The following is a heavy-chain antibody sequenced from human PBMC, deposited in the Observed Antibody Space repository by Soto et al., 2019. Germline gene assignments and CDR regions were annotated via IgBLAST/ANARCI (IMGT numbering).Heavy chain of an antibody. CDR3: ARSPSTSSIGTFDF. CDR2: IYMSGTT. V-gene: IGHV4-4*07. J-gene: IGHJ3*01. CDR1: GGSISAFY. Sequence: QVHLQESGPGLVKPSETLSLTCTVSGGSISAFYWNWIRQSAGKGLEWIGRIYMSGTTTYNPSLQSRVTMSVDTSKRQFSLKLNSVTAADTAVYYCARSPSTSSIGTFDFWGLGTRVTVSS. D-gene: IGHD6-6*01.